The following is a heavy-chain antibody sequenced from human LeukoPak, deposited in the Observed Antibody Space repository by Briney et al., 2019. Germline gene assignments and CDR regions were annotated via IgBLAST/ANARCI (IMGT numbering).Heavy chain of an antibody. J-gene: IGHJ5*02. Sequence: SETLSLTCTVSGGSISSSSYYWGWIRRPPGKGLEWIGSIYYSGSTYYNPSLKSRVTISVDTSKNQFSLKLSSVTAADTAVYYCARARRITLNWFDPWGQGTLVTVSS. V-gene: IGHV4-39*07. D-gene: IGHD3-10*01. CDR3: ARARRITLNWFDP. CDR2: IYYSGST. CDR1: GGSISSSSYY.